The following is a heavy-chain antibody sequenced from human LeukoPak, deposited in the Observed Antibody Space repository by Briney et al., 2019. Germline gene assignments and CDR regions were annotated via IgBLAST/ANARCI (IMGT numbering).Heavy chain of an antibody. D-gene: IGHD2-21*01. CDR2: ISYTGST. CDR1: GGSIRDGAYF. V-gene: IGHV4-31*03. J-gene: IGHJ5*02. CDR3: ARQYSPDGIGLAP. Sequence: SETLSLTCTISGGSIRDGAYFWSWVRLHPGKGLEWIGYISYTGSTQYNPSLESRVTISVDQQETSKKQLSLKFTTVTAADTALYYCARQYSPDGIGLAPWGQGTLVSVSS.